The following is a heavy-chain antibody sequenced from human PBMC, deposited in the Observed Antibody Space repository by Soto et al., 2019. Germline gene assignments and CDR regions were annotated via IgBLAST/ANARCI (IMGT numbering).Heavy chain of an antibody. Sequence: SLTSSVWGYSVSSSDDYLAWIRQTPGKGLEWIGSMFYSGLTYYNPSLKSRVTLSVDTSKNQFSVRLNSVTAADTAVYYCAPLSVSLSGPYGIHVSGQATTVTV. CDR1: GYSVSSSDDY. CDR3: APLSVSLSGPYGIHV. V-gene: IGHV4-39*01. D-gene: IGHD2-15*01. J-gene: IGHJ6*02. CDR2: MFYSGLT.